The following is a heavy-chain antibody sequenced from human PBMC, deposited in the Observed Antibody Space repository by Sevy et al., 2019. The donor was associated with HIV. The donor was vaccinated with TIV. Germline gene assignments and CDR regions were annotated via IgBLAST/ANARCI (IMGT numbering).Heavy chain of an antibody. CDR3: AREGNYGDSGDAFDI. V-gene: IGHV3-30*14. D-gene: IGHD4-17*01. Sequence: GGSLRLSCAASGFAFSSYTVHWVRQAPDKGLEWVALISYDESIEYYADSVRGRFTISRYTSESTLYLQMSSLRAEDTAVYYCAREGNYGDSGDAFDIWGQGTLVTVSS. CDR2: ISYDESIE. J-gene: IGHJ3*02. CDR1: GFAFSSYT.